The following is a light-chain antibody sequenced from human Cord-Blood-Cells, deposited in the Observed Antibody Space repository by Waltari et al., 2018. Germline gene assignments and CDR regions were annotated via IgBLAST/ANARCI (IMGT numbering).Light chain of an antibody. CDR2: DVS. Sequence: QSALTQPASVSGSPGQSITISCTGTSSDVGGYNYVSWYQQHPGKAPKLIIYDVSNRASGVSNRCSSSKSGNTASLTISGLQAEDEADYYCSAYTSSSTLVFGGGTKLTVL. CDR1: SSDVGGYNY. V-gene: IGLV2-14*01. J-gene: IGLJ2*01. CDR3: SAYTSSSTLV.